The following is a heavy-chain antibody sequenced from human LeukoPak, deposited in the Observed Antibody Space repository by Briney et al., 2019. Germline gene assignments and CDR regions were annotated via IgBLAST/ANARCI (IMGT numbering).Heavy chain of an antibody. V-gene: IGHV3-48*01. CDR2: IRSSSET. Sequence: GGSLRLSCAASGFIFSRYSMNWVRQAPGKGLEWVSHIRSSSETFYADSVKGRFTISRDNARNSLYLQMNNLRGEDTAIYYCARDAGNSGYGCDLWGQGTLVTVSS. CDR1: GFIFSRYS. D-gene: IGHD5-12*01. J-gene: IGHJ5*02. CDR3: ARDAGNSGYGCDL.